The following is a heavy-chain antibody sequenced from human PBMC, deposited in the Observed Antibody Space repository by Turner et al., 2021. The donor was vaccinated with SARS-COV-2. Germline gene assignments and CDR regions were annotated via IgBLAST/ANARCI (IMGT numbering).Heavy chain of an antibody. CDR2: ISGYNDNR. D-gene: IGHD6-19*01. J-gene: IGHJ4*02. V-gene: IGHV1-18*04. Sequence: QVYLVQSGPEVTKPGASVKVSCKASGYPFTSYAISWVRQAPGHGLEWMGMISGYNDNRMYEQNFQGRATMTKDASTNTAFMELRSLRSDDTAVYFCAREDTSGLFDYWGQGTLVTVSS. CDR3: AREDTSGLFDY. CDR1: GYPFTSYA.